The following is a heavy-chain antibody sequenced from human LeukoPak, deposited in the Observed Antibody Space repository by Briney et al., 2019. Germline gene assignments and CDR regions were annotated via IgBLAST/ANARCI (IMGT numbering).Heavy chain of an antibody. CDR2: ISGSGGST. CDR3: ARVLREWLLFGWFDP. J-gene: IGHJ5*02. Sequence: GGSLRLSCAASGFTFSSYAMSWVRQAPGKGLEWVSAISGSGGSTYYADSLKGRFTISRDNAKNSLYLQMNSLRAEDTAVYYCARVLREWLLFGWFDPWGQGTLVTVSS. V-gene: IGHV3-23*01. D-gene: IGHD3-3*01. CDR1: GFTFSSYA.